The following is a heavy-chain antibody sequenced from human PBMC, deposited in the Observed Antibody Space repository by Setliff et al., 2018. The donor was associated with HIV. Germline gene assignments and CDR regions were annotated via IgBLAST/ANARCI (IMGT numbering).Heavy chain of an antibody. Sequence: PSETLSLTCAVSGYSISSGYYWGWIRQPPGKGLEWIGSIYHGGTTYYNPSLSSRVTISEDTSKNQFSLTLTSVTAADTAVYYCVRDPPLITYGPDHPFDIWGQGTMVTVSS. CDR2: IYHGGTT. J-gene: IGHJ3*02. CDR1: GYSISSGYY. V-gene: IGHV4-38-2*02. CDR3: VRDPPLITYGPDHPFDI. D-gene: IGHD3-10*01.